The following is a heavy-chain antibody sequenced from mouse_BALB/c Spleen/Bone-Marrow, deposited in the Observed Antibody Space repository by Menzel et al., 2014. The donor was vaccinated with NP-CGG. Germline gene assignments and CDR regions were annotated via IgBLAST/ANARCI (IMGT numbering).Heavy chain of an antibody. V-gene: IGHV1-4*02. CDR3: AREGTYYAYFDY. D-gene: IGHD1-1*01. CDR2: INPRIGYT. Sequence: QVQLQQSVAELARPGASVKLSCKASGYIFTSYTIQWIKQRPGQGLEWIGYINPRIGYTDYNQKFKDKTTLTADKSSSTTYMQLNSLTSEDSAVYYCAREGTYYAYFDYWGQGTTLTVSS. CDR1: GYIFTSYT. J-gene: IGHJ2*01.